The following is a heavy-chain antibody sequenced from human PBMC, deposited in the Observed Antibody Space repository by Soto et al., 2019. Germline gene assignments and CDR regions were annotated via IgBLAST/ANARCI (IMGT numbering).Heavy chain of an antibody. CDR3: ARHYDSSGDYMGIFDY. D-gene: IGHD3-22*01. J-gene: IGHJ4*02. V-gene: IGHV4-59*01. CDR1: GASISSNY. Sequence: SETLSLTCTVSGASISSNYWSWIRQPPGKGLEWMGYIHYSGSTNYNPSLKSRVTISVDTSKNQFSLKLSSVTAADTAVYYCARHYDSSGDYMGIFDYWGQGALVTVSS. CDR2: IHYSGST.